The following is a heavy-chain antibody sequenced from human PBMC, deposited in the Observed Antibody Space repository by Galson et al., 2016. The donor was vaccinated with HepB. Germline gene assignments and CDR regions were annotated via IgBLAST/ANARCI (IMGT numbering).Heavy chain of an antibody. CDR3: AREGEASYGDYVSKLYGMDV. Sequence: SVKVSCKASGYTFTTYGITWVRQAPGQGLEWLRIINPSKNIATYADNFQGRVTMTRDTSTSAVHMDLSSLRSEDTAVYYCAREGEASYGDYVSKLYGMDVWGQGTTVTVSS. J-gene: IGHJ6*02. CDR2: INPSKNIA. CDR1: GYTFTTYG. D-gene: IGHD4-17*01. V-gene: IGHV1-46*01.